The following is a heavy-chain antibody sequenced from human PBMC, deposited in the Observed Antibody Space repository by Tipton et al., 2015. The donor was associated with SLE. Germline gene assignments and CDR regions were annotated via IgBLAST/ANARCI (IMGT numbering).Heavy chain of an antibody. V-gene: IGHV4-59*12. CDR1: GGSISSYY. D-gene: IGHD3-22*01. CDR2: IYYSGST. Sequence: TLSLTCTVSGGSISSYYWSWIRQPPGKGLEWIGYIYYSGSTYYNPSLKSRVTISVDTSKNQFSLKLSSVTAADTAVYYCASITLMVTGEYWGQGTLVTVSS. J-gene: IGHJ4*02. CDR3: ASITLMVTGEY.